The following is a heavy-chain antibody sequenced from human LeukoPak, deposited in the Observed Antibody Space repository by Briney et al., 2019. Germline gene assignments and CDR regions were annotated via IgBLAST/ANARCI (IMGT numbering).Heavy chain of an antibody. CDR1: GGSFSGHY. V-gene: IGHV4-34*01. CDR2: INQSGST. Sequence: SETLSLTCAVYGGSFSGHYWSWIRQPPGKGLEWIGEINQSGSTYYNPSLKSRVTISLHTSKNQFSLRLSSVTAADTAVHYCARREYYFDYWGQGTLVTVSS. CDR3: ARREYYFDY. J-gene: IGHJ4*02.